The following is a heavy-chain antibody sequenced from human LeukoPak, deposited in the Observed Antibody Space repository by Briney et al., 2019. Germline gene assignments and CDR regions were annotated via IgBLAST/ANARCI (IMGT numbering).Heavy chain of an antibody. CDR2: IYYSGST. V-gene: IGHV4-59*01. J-gene: IGHJ3*02. D-gene: IGHD3-16*01. CDR1: GGSISSYY. CDR3: AGGRTRAFDI. Sequence: SETLSLTCTVSGGSISSYYWSWIRQPPGKGLEWIGYIYYSGSTNYNPSLKSRVTISVDTSKNQFSLKLSSATAADTAVYYCAGGRTRAFDIWGQGTMVTVSS.